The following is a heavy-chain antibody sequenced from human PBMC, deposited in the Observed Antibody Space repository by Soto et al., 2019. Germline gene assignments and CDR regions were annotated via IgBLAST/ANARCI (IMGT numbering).Heavy chain of an antibody. J-gene: IGHJ4*02. CDR3: VPLNWNHPANFDY. V-gene: IGHV3-23*01. CDR2: LSASGERT. D-gene: IGHD1-1*01. CDR1: GFTFRIYD. Sequence: PGGSLRLSCAASGFTFRIYDMSWVRQAPGKGLEWVSSLSASGERTDYADSVKGRFTISRDNSKNMLYLQMTSLRSEDTAIYYCVPLNWNHPANFDYWGQGXLVTVS.